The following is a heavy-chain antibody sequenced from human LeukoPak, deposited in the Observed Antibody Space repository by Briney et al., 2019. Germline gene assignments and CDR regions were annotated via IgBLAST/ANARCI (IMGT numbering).Heavy chain of an antibody. CDR1: GFTLSSFS. CDR2: ISSSRGYI. Sequence: GGSLRLSCPASGFTLSSFSLNWVRRAPGKGLDWVSSISSSRGYIYYADSLKGRFTISRDNAKSSLYLQMNGLRAEDTAVYYCARGYYDSSSFFDYWGQGTLVTVSS. J-gene: IGHJ4*02. V-gene: IGHV3-21*06. CDR3: ARGYYDSSSFFDY. D-gene: IGHD3-22*01.